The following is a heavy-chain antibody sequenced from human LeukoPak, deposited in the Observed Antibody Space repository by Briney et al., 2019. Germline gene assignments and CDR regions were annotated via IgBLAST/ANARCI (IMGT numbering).Heavy chain of an antibody. D-gene: IGHD4-23*01. Sequence: GGSLRLSCAASGFTFSSYAMSWVRQAPGKGLEWVSAISGSGDSTYYADSVKGRFTISRDNSKNTLYLQMNSLRAEDTAVYYCAKDQFSTTVVTHYFDFWGQGTLVTVSS. V-gene: IGHV3-23*01. J-gene: IGHJ4*02. CDR3: AKDQFSTTVVTHYFDF. CDR1: GFTFSSYA. CDR2: ISGSGDST.